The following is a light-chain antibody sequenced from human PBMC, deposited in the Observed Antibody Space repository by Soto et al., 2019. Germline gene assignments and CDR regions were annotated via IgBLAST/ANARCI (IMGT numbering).Light chain of an antibody. CDR1: QSLTRTY. Sequence: EIVLTQSPGTLSLSPGERATVSCRASQSLTRTYLAWYQHKPGQPPRLLMYDVSHRATGIPDRFSGSGSGTDFTLTISRVEPEDFAVYYCQQYGTSTGTFGQGTKVEIK. CDR2: DVS. V-gene: IGKV3-20*01. J-gene: IGKJ1*01. CDR3: QQYGTSTGT.